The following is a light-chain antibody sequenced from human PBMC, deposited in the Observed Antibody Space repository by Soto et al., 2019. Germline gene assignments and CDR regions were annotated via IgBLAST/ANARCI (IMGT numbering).Light chain of an antibody. CDR1: QTISSW. V-gene: IGKV1-5*03. CDR2: KAS. Sequence: DIQMTQSPSTLSGSVGDRVTITCRASQTISSWLAWYQQKPGKAPKLLIYKASPLKSGVPSRFSGSGSGTEFPLTISSLQPDDFATYYSQHYNSYSEALGQGTQVDIK. CDR3: QHYNSYSEA. J-gene: IGKJ1*01.